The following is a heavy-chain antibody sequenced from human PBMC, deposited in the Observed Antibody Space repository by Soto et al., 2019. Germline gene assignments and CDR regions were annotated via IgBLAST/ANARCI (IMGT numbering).Heavy chain of an antibody. V-gene: IGHV4-39*01. CDR1: GGSISSSSYY. CDR3: ARRVREDYDSSGYYFDY. CDR2: IYYSGST. D-gene: IGHD3-22*01. J-gene: IGHJ4*02. Sequence: QLQLQESGPGLVKPSETLSLTCTVSGGSISSSSYYWGWIRQPPGKGLEWIGSIYYSGSTYYNPSLKSRVTISVDTSKNQFSLKLSSVTAADTAVYYCARRVREDYDSSGYYFDYWGQGTLVTVSS.